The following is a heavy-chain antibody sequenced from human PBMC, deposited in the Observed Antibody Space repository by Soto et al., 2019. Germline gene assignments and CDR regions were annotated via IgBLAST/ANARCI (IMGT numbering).Heavy chain of an antibody. V-gene: IGHV4-31*02. D-gene: IGHD3-9*01. CDR1: GDSVSSDGYY. J-gene: IGHJ3*02. CDR2: IYYSGST. CDR3: SRRHDILTGPGCFDI. Sequence: QVQLQESGPGLVKPSQTLSLTCTVSGDSVSSDGYYWSWIRQHPGKGLEWIGDIYYSGSTSYHPSLKGRVAISGETSEDHFSLRLNSVTGADNAGYYLSRRHDILTGPGCFDIWGQGTMVTVSS.